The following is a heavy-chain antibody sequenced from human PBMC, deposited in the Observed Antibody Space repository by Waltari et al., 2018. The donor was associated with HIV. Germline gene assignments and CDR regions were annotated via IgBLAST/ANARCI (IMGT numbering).Heavy chain of an antibody. CDR3: ARDTLNFFFGLDV. J-gene: IGHJ6*02. Sequence: EEQLVESGGGLVHRGGSLKLSCAASGFSFGDYAMNWVSQAPGKGLEWIAYISSTSFNIKYADSVRGRFTISRDNTQNSLSLQMNNLIDEDTAKYFCARDTLNFFFGLDVWGHGTTVALSS. CDR2: ISSTSFNI. V-gene: IGHV3-48*02. CDR1: GFSFGDYA.